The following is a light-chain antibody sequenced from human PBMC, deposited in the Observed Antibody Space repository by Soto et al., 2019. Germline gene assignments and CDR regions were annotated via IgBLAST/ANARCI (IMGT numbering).Light chain of an antibody. J-gene: IGLJ1*01. CDR1: SSDVGGYNY. CDR2: DVS. V-gene: IGLV2-14*01. CDR3: SSYTSTSTLYV. Sequence: QSALTQPASVSGSPGQSITISCTGTSSDVGGYNYVSWYQQHPCKAPKLMIYDVSNRPSGVSNRFSGSKSGNTASLTISGLQAEDEADYYCSSYTSTSTLYVFGTGNKLTVL.